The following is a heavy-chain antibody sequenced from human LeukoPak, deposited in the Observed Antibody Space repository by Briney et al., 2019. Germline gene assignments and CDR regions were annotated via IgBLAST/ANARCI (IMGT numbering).Heavy chain of an antibody. CDR2: ISSSSSSYI. V-gene: IGHV3-21*06. CDR1: GLTFNNYG. CDR3: LRGDRRDY. J-gene: IGHJ4*02. Sequence: PGGSLRLSCAASGLTFNNYGMNWVRQAPGKGLEWVSSISSSSSSYIYYTDSVKGRCIISRDNAKDSLYLQMNSLRLEDTAVYYCLRGDRRDYWGQGTLVTVSS.